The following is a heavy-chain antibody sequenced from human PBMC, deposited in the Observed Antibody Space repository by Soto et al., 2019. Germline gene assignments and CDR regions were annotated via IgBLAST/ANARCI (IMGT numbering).Heavy chain of an antibody. Sequence: SETLSLTCAVYGGSFSGYYWSWIRQPPGKGLEWIGEINHSGSTNYNPSLKSRVTISVDTSKNQFSLKLSSVTAADTAVYYCARGPLTTVTTFSSIDYWGKGTLVTVS. CDR2: INHSGST. J-gene: IGHJ4*02. V-gene: IGHV4-34*01. D-gene: IGHD4-17*01. CDR1: GGSFSGYY. CDR3: ARGPLTTVTTFSSIDY.